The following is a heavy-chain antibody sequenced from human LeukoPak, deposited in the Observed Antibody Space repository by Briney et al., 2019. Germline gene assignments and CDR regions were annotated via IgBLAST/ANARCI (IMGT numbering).Heavy chain of an antibody. CDR3: ARGEFGDYYYFYMDV. Sequence: PGGSLRLSCAASGFTFSGYGMHWVRQAPGKGLEWVSSITSSNNYIYYGDSVKGRFTISRDDAKNSLFLQMNSLRAEDTATYYCARGEFGDYYYFYMDVWGKGTTVTVSS. CDR1: GFTFSGYG. D-gene: IGHD2/OR15-2a*01. J-gene: IGHJ6*03. V-gene: IGHV3-21*01. CDR2: ITSSNNYI.